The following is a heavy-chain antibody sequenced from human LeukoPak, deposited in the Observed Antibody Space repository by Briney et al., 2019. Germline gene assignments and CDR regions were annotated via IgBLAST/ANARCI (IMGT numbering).Heavy chain of an antibody. CDR3: ASAKEPYGGYLGY. CDR1: GGSISSSSYY. Sequence: SETLSLTCTVSGGSISSSSYYWSWIRQPPGKGLEWIGYIYYSGSTNYNPSLKSRVTISVDTSKNQFSLKLSSVTAADTAVYYCASAKEPYGGYLGYWGQGTLVTVSS. D-gene: IGHD4/OR15-4a*01. V-gene: IGHV4-61*01. CDR2: IYYSGST. J-gene: IGHJ4*02.